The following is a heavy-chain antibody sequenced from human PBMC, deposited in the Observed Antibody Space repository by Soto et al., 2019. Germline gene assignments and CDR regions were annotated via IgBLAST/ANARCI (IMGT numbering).Heavy chain of an antibody. J-gene: IGHJ4*02. CDR2: INHSGSA. V-gene: IGHV4-61*08. CDR1: GGSISSGDYN. Sequence: PSETLSLTCTVSGGSISSGDYNWSWIRQTPGKGLQWIGQINHSGSANYNPSLKSRVTISVHTSNNQFSLELSSVTAADTAVYYCARSDGRYWGQGTLVTVSS. CDR3: ARSDGRY.